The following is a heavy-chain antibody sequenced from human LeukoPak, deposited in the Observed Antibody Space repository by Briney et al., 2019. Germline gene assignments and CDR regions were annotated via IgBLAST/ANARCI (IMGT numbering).Heavy chain of an antibody. CDR1: GGTFSSYA. CDR3: ARAATVITGKERSGDY. J-gene: IGHJ4*02. V-gene: IGHV1-69*04. CDR2: IIPILGIA. D-gene: IGHD4-11*01. Sequence: SVKVSCKASGGTFSSYAISWVRQAPGQGLEWMGRIIPILGIANYAQKFQGRVTITADKSTSTAYMELSSLRSEDTAVYYCARAATVITGKERSGDYWGQGTLVTVSS.